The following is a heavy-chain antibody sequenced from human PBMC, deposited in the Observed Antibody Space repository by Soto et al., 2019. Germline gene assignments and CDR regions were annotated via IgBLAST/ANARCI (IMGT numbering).Heavy chain of an antibody. V-gene: IGHV4-31*02. Sequence: QVQLQESGPGLVKPSQTLSLTCSVSGDSINSGDYYWSWIRQHPVMGLQWIGYIYYGGSTHYNPSLKSRLTMSLHTSANQFSLTLNSVTAADTSVYYCVRGSLGTGPFDPWGQGTLVTVSS. J-gene: IGHJ5*02. D-gene: IGHD2-8*02. CDR3: VRGSLGTGPFDP. CDR1: GDSINSGDYY. CDR2: IYYGGST.